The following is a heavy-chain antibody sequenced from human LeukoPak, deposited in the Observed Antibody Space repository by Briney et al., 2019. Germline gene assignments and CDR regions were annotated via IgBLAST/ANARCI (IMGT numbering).Heavy chain of an antibody. CDR1: EGSIDSSTYY. V-gene: IGHV4-39*01. D-gene: IGHD6-13*01. CDR2: IYYSGST. J-gene: IGHJ5*02. CDR3: VRHVTAAEWFDP. Sequence: PSETLSLTCTVSEGSIDSSTYYWGWIRQPPGKGLEWIATIYYSGSTYYNPSLKSRVTISIDTSENQFSLKLSSVTAADTALYYCVRHVTAAEWFDPWGQGILATVSS.